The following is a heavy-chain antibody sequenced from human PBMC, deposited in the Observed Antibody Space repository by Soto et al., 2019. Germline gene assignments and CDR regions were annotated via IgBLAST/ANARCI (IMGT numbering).Heavy chain of an antibody. CDR1: GFTFSDYY. CDR2: ISSSSSYT. J-gene: IGHJ5*02. CDR3: ARGPIVGAINA. V-gene: IGHV3-11*06. Sequence: QVQLVESGGGLVKPGGSLRLSCAASGFTFSDYYMSWIRQAPGKGLEWVSYISSSSSYTNYADSVKGRFTISRDNAKNSRYLQMNSLRAEDTAVYYCARGPIVGAINAWGQGTLVTVSS. D-gene: IGHD1-26*01.